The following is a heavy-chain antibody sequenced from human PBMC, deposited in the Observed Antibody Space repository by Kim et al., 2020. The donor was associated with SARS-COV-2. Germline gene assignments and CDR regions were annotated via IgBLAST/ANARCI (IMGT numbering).Heavy chain of an antibody. D-gene: IGHD3-3*01. J-gene: IGHJ6*02. CDR2: ISYDGSNK. CDR1: GFTFSSYA. CDR3: ARGGSFDNVLRFLEWFPGSDYGMDV. Sequence: GGSLRLSCAASGFTFSSYAMHWVRQAPGKGLEWVAVISYDGSNKYYADSVKGRFTISRDNSKNTLYLQMNSLRAEDTAVYYCARGGSFDNVLRFLEWFPGSDYGMDVWGQGTTVTVSS. V-gene: IGHV3-30-3*01.